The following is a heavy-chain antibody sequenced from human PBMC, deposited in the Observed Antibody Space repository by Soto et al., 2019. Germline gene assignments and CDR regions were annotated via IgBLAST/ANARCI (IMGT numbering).Heavy chain of an antibody. J-gene: IGHJ5*02. CDR2: MNPNSGNT. CDR3: AWRGYSYGSGDWFDP. D-gene: IGHD5-18*01. Sequence: ASVKVSCKASGYTFTSYDINWVRQATGQGLEWMGWMNPNSGNTGYAQKFQGRVTMTRNTSISTAYMELSSLRSEDTAVYYCAWRGYSYGSGDWFDPWGQGTLVTVSS. CDR1: GYTFTSYD. V-gene: IGHV1-8*01.